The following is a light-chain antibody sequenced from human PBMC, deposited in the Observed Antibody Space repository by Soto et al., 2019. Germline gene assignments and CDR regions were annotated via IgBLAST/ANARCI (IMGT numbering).Light chain of an antibody. CDR2: GAS. CDR1: QSVSSSY. J-gene: IGKJ1*01. CDR3: QHYNSYSEA. V-gene: IGKV3-20*01. Sequence: PGEIVPLSCSASQSVSSSYLTWYQQKPGQAPRLLIYGASTRATSIPARFSGSGSGTDFTLTISRLEPDDFATYYCQHYNSYSEAFGQGTKVDIK.